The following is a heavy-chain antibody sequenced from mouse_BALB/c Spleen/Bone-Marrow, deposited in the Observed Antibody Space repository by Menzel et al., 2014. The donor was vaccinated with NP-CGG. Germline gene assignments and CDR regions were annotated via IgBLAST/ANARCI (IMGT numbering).Heavy chain of an antibody. CDR2: ISYSGSI. CDR3: ASSADWYFDV. J-gene: IGHJ1*01. Sequence: SGPGLVKPSQSLSLTCTVTGYSITSDYVWNWIRQFPGNKLEWMGYISYSGSISYNPSLKSRISITRDTSKNQVFLQLNSVTTEDTATYYCASSADWYFDVWGAGTTVTVSS. CDR1: GYSITSDYV. D-gene: IGHD3-1*01. V-gene: IGHV3-2*02.